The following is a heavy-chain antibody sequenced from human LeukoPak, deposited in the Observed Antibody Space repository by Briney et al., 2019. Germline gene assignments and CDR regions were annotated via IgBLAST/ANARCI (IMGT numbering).Heavy chain of an antibody. Sequence: GESLKISCKVSGYSFTNYWIGWVRQMPGKGLEWMGIIYPGDSDTRYSPSFQGQVTISADKSISTAYLQWSSLRASDTAMYYCARPADIAVAGYFDYWGQGTLVTVSS. CDR1: GYSFTNYW. D-gene: IGHD6-19*01. J-gene: IGHJ4*02. V-gene: IGHV5-51*01. CDR2: IYPGDSDT. CDR3: ARPADIAVAGYFDY.